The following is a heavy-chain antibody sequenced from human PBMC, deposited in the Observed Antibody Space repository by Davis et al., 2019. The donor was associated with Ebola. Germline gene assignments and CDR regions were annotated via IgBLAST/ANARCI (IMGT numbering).Heavy chain of an antibody. D-gene: IGHD3-10*01. J-gene: IGHJ4*02. CDR1: GGSLSGYY. Sequence: SETLSLTCAVYGGSLSGYYWSWIRQPPGKGLEWIGEINHSGSTNYNPSLKSRVTISVDTSKNQFSLKLSSVTAADTAVYYCARGPDYYGSGSFGDWGQGPLVTVSS. CDR3: ARGPDYYGSGSFGD. CDR2: INHSGST. V-gene: IGHV4-34*01.